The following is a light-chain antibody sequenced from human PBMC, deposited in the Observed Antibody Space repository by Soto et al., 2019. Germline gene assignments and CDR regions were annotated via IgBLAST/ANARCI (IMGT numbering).Light chain of an antibody. CDR2: GAS. CDR1: QSVRSTY. Sequence: EIVLTQSPGTLSLSPGERATLSCRASQSVRSTYLAWYQQKPGQAPRVLIYGASRRATGIPERFSGSGSETDFTLTINRLEPEDFAVYYCQHYGDSRTFGQGTKVEIK. V-gene: IGKV3-20*01. CDR3: QHYGDSRT. J-gene: IGKJ1*01.